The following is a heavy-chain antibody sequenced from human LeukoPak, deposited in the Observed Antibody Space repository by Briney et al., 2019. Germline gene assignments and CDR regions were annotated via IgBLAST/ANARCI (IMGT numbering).Heavy chain of an antibody. Sequence: GGSLRLSCAASGFTFTSYAMSWVRQAPGKGLEWVSSISGSGGGTLYADSVKGRFTISRDNSKNTLYLQMNSLRAEDTAVYYCARGGSYLSAFDIWGQGTMVTVSS. CDR3: ARGGSYLSAFDI. CDR2: ISGSGGGT. V-gene: IGHV3-23*01. CDR1: GFTFTSYA. D-gene: IGHD1-26*01. J-gene: IGHJ3*02.